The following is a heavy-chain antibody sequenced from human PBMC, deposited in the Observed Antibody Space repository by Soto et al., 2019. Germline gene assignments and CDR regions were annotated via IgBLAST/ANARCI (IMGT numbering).Heavy chain of an antibody. V-gene: IGHV5-10-1*01. Sequence: GESLKISCQASGYDFTSYWISWVRQMPGKGLEWMGRIDPSDSYTNYSPSFQGHVTISADKSISTAYLQWSSLKASDTAMYYCARPVLYYQYDAFDIWGQGTMVTVSS. CDR3: ARPVLYYQYDAFDI. CDR2: IDPSDSYT. J-gene: IGHJ3*02. CDR1: GYDFTSYW. D-gene: IGHD2-2*01.